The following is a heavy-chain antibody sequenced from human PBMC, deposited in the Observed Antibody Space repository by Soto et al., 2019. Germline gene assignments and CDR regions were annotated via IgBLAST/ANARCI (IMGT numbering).Heavy chain of an antibody. Sequence: ASVKVSCKASGYTFTSYSITWVRQAPGQRLEWMGWINAGNGNTKYSQKFQGRVTITRDTSASTAYMELSSLRSEDTAVYYCARGLGLYYFDYWGQGTLVTVS. D-gene: IGHD1-26*01. CDR3: ARGLGLYYFDY. V-gene: IGHV1-3*01. J-gene: IGHJ4*02. CDR2: INAGNGNT. CDR1: GYTFTSYS.